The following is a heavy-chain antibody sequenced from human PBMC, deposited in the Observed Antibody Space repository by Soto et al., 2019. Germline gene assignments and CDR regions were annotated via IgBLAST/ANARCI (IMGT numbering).Heavy chain of an antibody. CDR2: IYHSGST. J-gene: IGHJ4*02. D-gene: IGHD5-18*01. CDR3: ARDRGKENTATQTYYFDY. CDR1: GGSISSSNW. V-gene: IGHV4-4*02. Sequence: PSETLSLTCAVSGGSISSSNWWSWVRQPPGKGLEWIGEIYHSGSTNYNPSLKSRVTISVDKSKNQFSLKLSSVTAADTAVYYCARDRGKENTATQTYYFDYWGQGTLVTVSS.